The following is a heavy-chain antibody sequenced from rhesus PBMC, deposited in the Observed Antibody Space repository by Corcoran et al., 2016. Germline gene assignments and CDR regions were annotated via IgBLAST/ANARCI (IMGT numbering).Heavy chain of an antibody. D-gene: IGHD2-2*01. CDR3: ARHPPTREFDY. V-gene: IGHV4-65*01. J-gene: IGHJ4*01. Sequence: QVQLQESGPGLVKPSETLSLTCPVSGGPISSSKWWSCNRQPPGKGLEGIGYISGSSGSTYYNPSLKSRVTISTDTSKNQFSRRLTSVTAADTAVYYCARHPPTREFDYWGQGVLVTVSS. CDR1: GGPISSSKW. CDR2: ISGSSGST.